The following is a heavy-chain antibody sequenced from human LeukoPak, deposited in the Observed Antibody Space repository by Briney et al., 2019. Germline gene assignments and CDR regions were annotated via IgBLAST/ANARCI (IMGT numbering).Heavy chain of an antibody. CDR3: ARDPPAYIVVVPAASTPTLDY. J-gene: IGHJ4*02. CDR1: GYTFTGYY. V-gene: IGHV1-2*02. Sequence: ASVKVSCKASGYTFTGYYMHWVRQAPGQGLEWMGWINPNSGGTNYAQKFQGRVTMTRDTSISTAYVELSRLRSDDTAVYYCARDPPAYIVVVPAASTPTLDYWGQGTLVTVSS. CDR2: INPNSGGT. D-gene: IGHD2-2*01.